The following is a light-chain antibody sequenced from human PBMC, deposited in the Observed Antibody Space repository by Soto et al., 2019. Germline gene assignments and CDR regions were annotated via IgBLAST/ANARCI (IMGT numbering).Light chain of an antibody. CDR3: QQFRRSPYT. CDR1: QNVSSY. CDR2: DAG. V-gene: IGKV3-20*01. Sequence: EIVLTQSPATLSLSPGEGATLSCRASQNVSSYLAWYQQKPGQAPRLLIYDAGARATGIPDRFSGSGSGTDFTLTISRLEPEDFAVYYCQQFRRSPYTFGPGTKVDI. J-gene: IGKJ3*01.